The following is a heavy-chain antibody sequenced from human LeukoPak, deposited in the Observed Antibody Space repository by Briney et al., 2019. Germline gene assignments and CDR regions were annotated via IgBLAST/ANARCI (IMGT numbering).Heavy chain of an antibody. CDR1: GFTFSSHS. D-gene: IGHD6-13*01. J-gene: IGHJ4*02. Sequence: PGGSPRLSCAASGFTFSSHSMNWVRQAPGKGLEWVSSISSSSSDIYYSDSVKGRFTISRDNAKNSLFLQMNSLRAEDTAVYYCVRDAIAATGLFEYWGQGTLVTVSS. V-gene: IGHV3-21*01. CDR2: ISSSSSDI. CDR3: VRDAIAATGLFEY.